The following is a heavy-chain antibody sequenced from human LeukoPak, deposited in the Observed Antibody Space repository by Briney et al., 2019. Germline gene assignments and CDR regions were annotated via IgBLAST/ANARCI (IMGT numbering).Heavy chain of an antibody. V-gene: IGHV4-59*08. J-gene: IGHJ4*02. Sequence: SETLSLTCTVSGGSIRSYYWSWIRQPPGKGLEWIGYFYSGSTSYNVSLKSRVTISVDTSKNQVSLKLSSVTAADTAVYYCARSDCTSGVCYSFDFWGQGTLVSVSS. CDR2: FYSGST. CDR1: GGSIRSYY. D-gene: IGHD2-8*01. CDR3: ARSDCTSGVCYSFDF.